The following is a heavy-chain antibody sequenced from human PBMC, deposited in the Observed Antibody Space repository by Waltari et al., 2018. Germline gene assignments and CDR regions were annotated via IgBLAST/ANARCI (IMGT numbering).Heavy chain of an antibody. CDR1: GGSISRDNYL. CDR3: SLYWVDPHLHFES. Sequence: LSLTCLVSGGSISRDNYLWGWIRQSPGKGLEWIASISDSGRTYYNPSLVSRVTVSVDTFKKQFSLNLRSVTAADMAVYYCSLYWVDPHLHFESWGQGTLVTVSS. CDR2: ISDSGRT. V-gene: IGHV4-39*01. D-gene: IGHD2-15*01. J-gene: IGHJ4*02.